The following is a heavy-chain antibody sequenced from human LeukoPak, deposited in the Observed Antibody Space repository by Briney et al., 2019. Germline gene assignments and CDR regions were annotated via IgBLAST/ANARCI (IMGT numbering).Heavy chain of an antibody. V-gene: IGHV3-7*03. CDR3: AKWGDYDVLTGYYVSDY. D-gene: IGHD3-9*01. CDR1: GFTFTSHW. Sequence: GGSLRLSCAASGFTFTSHWMTWVRQAPGKGLEWVANIKEEGSEKYYVDSVKGRFTISRDNAKNSLYLQMNSLRAEDTAVYYCAKWGDYDVLTGYYVSDYWGQGTLVTVSS. CDR2: IKEEGSEK. J-gene: IGHJ4*02.